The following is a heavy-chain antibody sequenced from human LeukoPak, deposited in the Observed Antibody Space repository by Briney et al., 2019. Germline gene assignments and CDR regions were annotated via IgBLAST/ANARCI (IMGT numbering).Heavy chain of an antibody. CDR2: ISSSSSYT. Sequence: GGSLRLSCAASGFTFSNYAMTWVRQAPGKGLEWVSYISSSSSYTNYADSVKGRFTISRDYAKNSLYLQMNSLRGEDTAVYYCARVYNYGLDYWGQGTLVTDSS. CDR1: GFTFSNYA. V-gene: IGHV3-11*06. D-gene: IGHD5-18*01. J-gene: IGHJ4*02. CDR3: ARVYNYGLDY.